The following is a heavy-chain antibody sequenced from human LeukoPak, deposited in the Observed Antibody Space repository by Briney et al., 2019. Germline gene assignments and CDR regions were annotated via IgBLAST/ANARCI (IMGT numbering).Heavy chain of an antibody. CDR1: GFTVITND. CDR3: ARGVEPLAANTLAY. CDR2: LYSDGNT. Sequence: GGSLRLSCAASGFTVITNDMTWVRQAPGKGLEWVSGLYSDGNTKYADSVQGRFTISRDNYKNTLYLEMNSLSPDDTAVYYCARGVEPLAANTLAYWGQGTLVTVSS. D-gene: IGHD1-14*01. J-gene: IGHJ4*02. V-gene: IGHV3-53*01.